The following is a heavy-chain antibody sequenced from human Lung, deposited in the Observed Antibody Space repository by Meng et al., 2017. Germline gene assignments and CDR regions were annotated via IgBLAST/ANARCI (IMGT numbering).Heavy chain of an antibody. V-gene: IGHV1-2*02. CDR2: INPNSGGT. Sequence: ASVKVSCKASGYTFTDYYMHWVRQAPGQGLEWMGWINPNSGGTNYAQKFQGRVTMPRDTSISTAYMELNRLRSDDPAVYYCARELRATSGSYAFDYWGQGTLVTVSS. J-gene: IGHJ4*02. CDR3: ARELRATSGSYAFDY. D-gene: IGHD1-26*01. CDR1: GYTFTDYY.